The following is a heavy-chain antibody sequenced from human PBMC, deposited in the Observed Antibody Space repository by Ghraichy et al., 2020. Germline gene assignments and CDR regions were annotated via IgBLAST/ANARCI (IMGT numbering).Heavy chain of an antibody. CDR2: ISGRSDRA. J-gene: IGHJ4*02. D-gene: IGHD2/OR15-2a*01. CDR1: GFTFSSYA. Sequence: GGSLRLSCAASGFTFSSYAMTWVRQAPGKGLEWVSAISGRSDRACYADSVKGRFTISRDNSKNTLYLQIASLRADDTAIYYCAKELGDYCNGLGGNWGQGTLVTVSS. V-gene: IGHV3-23*01. CDR3: AKELGDYCNGLGGN.